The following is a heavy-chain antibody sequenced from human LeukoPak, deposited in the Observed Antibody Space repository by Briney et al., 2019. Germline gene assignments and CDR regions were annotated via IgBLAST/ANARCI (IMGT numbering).Heavy chain of an antibody. CDR2: IYTSGTI. Sequence: SETLSLTCTVSGGSISSYYWSWIRQPAGTALEWIGRIYTSGTITYNPSLKSRVTMSVDTSKNQFSLKLSSVTAAGTAVYYCARAPGSGWYGDWGQGTLVTVSS. D-gene: IGHD6-19*01. CDR1: GGSISSYY. J-gene: IGHJ4*02. V-gene: IGHV4-4*07. CDR3: ARAPGSGWYGD.